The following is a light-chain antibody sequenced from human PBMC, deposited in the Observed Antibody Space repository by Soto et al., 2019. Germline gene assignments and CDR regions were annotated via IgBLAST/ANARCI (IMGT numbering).Light chain of an antibody. CDR2: DVS. V-gene: IGLV2-14*01. CDR1: SSDVGGYNY. J-gene: IGLJ1*01. CDR3: TSYTTSNTRQIV. Sequence: LTQPAAVSGSPGQSITISCTGTSSDVGGYNYVSWYQQHPGKAPKFMIYDVSNRLSGVSNRFSGSKSGNTASLTISGLQAEDEADYYCTSYTTSNTRQIVFGTGTKVTVL.